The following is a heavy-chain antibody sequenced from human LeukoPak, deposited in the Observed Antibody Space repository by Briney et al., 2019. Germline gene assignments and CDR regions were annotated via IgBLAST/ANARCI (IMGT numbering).Heavy chain of an antibody. Sequence: ASVKVSCTASGYTFTVYYMHWVRQAPGQGLEWMGWINPNSGGTNYAQKFQGRVTMTRDTSISTAYMELSRLRSDDTAVYSCARDRYCTNGVCYTNWFDRWGQGTLVTVSS. D-gene: IGHD2-8*01. J-gene: IGHJ5*02. CDR2: INPNSGGT. CDR3: ARDRYCTNGVCYTNWFDR. CDR1: GYTFTVYY. V-gene: IGHV1-2*02.